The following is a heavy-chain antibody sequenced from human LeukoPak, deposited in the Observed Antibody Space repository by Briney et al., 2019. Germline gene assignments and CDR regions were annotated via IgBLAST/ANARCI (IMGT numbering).Heavy chain of an antibody. D-gene: IGHD3-3*01. J-gene: IGHJ4*02. CDR1: GYSFTSYW. V-gene: IGHV5-10-1*01. Sequence: KGGESLKISCKGSGYSFTSYWISWVRQMPGEGLEWMGRIDPSDSYTNYSPSFQGHVTISADKSISTAYLQWSSLKASDTAMYYCARHENYDFWSGYYQNDYWGQGTLVTVSS. CDR2: IDPSDSYT. CDR3: ARHENYDFWSGYYQNDY.